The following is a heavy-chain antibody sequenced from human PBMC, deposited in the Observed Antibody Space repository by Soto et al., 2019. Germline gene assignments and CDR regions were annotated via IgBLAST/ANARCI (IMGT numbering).Heavy chain of an antibody. CDR1: GGSISSYY. CDR3: ARLNIGFTIFGLVEKAHDSFDI. J-gene: IGHJ3*02. CDR2: IYYSGST. V-gene: IGHV4-59*01. D-gene: IGHD3-3*01. Sequence: SETLSLTCTVSGGSISSYYWSWIRQPPGKGLEWIGYIYYSGSTNYNPSLKSRVTISVDTSKNQFSLMLSSVTAADTADFYCARLNIGFTIFGLVEKAHDSFDIWGQETMFTVSS.